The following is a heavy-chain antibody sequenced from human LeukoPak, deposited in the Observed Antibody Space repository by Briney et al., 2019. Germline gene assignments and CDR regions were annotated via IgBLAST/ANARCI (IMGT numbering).Heavy chain of an antibody. Sequence: PSETLSLTCAVSGGSLSGYYWNWIRQPPGKGLEWIGYVNAVGSTKYNPPLSSRLTISVDKSKNQFSLKLNSVTAADSAVYFCARRVPAASGGGFDYWGQGTLVAVSS. CDR3: ARRVPAASGGGFDY. CDR1: GGSLSGYY. V-gene: IGHV4-4*08. J-gene: IGHJ4*02. D-gene: IGHD2-2*01. CDR2: VNAVGST.